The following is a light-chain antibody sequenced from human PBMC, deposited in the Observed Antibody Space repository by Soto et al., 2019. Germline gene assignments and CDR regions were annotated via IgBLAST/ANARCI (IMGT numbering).Light chain of an antibody. V-gene: IGLV1-40*01. Sequence: QAVVTQSPSVSGAPGQRVTISCTGSSSNIGAGYDVHWYQQLPGTAPKLLIYGNSNRPSGVPDRFSGSKSGTSASLAITGLQAEDEADYSCQSYDSSLSGWVFGGGTKLTVL. CDR3: QSYDSSLSGWV. CDR1: SSNIGAGYD. CDR2: GNS. J-gene: IGLJ3*02.